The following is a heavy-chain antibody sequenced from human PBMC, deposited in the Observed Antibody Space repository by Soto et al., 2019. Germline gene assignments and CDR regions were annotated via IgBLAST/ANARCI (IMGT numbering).Heavy chain of an antibody. CDR3: AKEVLRFLEWFAGMDV. CDR1: GFTFSSYA. CDR2: ISGSGGST. J-gene: IGHJ6*02. V-gene: IGHV3-23*01. D-gene: IGHD3-3*01. Sequence: LRLSCAASGFTFSSYAMSWVRQAPGKGLEWVSAISGSGGSTYYADSVKGRFTISRDNSKNTLYLQMNSLRAEDTAVYYCAKEVLRFLEWFAGMDVWGQGTTVTVSS.